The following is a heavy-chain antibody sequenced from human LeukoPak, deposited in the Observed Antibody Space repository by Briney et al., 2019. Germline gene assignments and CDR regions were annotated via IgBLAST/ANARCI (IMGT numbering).Heavy chain of an antibody. J-gene: IGHJ4*02. CDR2: INPNSGGT. D-gene: IGHD6-13*01. CDR3: ARARYSSSWDY. CDR1: GYTFTGYY. V-gene: IGHV1-2*04. Sequence: ASMKVSCKASGYTFTGYYMHWVRQAPGQGLEWMGWINPNSGGTNYAQKFQGWVTMTRDTSISTAYMELSRLRSDDTAVYYCARARYSSSWDYWGQGTLVTVSS.